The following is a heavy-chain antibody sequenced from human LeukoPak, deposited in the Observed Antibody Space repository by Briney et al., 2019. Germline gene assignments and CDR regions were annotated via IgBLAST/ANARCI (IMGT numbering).Heavy chain of an antibody. D-gene: IGHD3-22*01. V-gene: IGHV5-51*03. Sequence: GESLKISCEASGFNFNNYWVGWVRQMPGKGLEWMGIIYPGDSDTRYSPSFQGQVTISADKSISTAYLQWSSLKASDTAMYYCARRGGGYFDYWGQGTLVTVSS. CDR1: GFNFNNYW. CDR2: IYPGDSDT. J-gene: IGHJ4*02. CDR3: ARRGGGYFDY.